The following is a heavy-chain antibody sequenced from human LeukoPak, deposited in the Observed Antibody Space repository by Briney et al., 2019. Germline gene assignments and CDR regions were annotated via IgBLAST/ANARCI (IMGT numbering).Heavy chain of an antibody. CDR1: GFTLSTYI. Sequence: GGSLRLSCAASGFTLSTYIMNWVRQAPGKGLEWVSSISGSNDYIYYADSVKGRFTISRDNAKNSVHLQMNSLRAEDTAVYYCATVPGYYWGQGTLVAVSS. V-gene: IGHV3-21*01. CDR3: ATVPGYY. CDR2: ISGSNDYI. J-gene: IGHJ4*02.